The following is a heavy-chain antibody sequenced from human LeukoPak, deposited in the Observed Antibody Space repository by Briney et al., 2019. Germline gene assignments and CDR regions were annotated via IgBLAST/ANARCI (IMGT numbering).Heavy chain of an antibody. J-gene: IGHJ6*03. Sequence: ASVKVSCKASGYTFTSYDINWVRQATGQGLEWMGWMNPNSGNTGYAQKFQGRVTMTRNTSISTAYMELSSLRSEDTAVYYCATAFGTGIGANYYYYMDVWGKGTTVTVSS. CDR2: MNPNSGNT. CDR1: GYTFTSYD. CDR3: ATAFGTGIGANYYYYMDV. V-gene: IGHV1-8*01. D-gene: IGHD3-10*01.